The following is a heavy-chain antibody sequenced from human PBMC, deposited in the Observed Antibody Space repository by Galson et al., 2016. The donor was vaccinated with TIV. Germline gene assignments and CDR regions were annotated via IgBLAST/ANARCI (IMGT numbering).Heavy chain of an antibody. CDR2: INPLLGTV. V-gene: IGHV1-69*13. CDR3: ATDRNTALDTYHAYYGMDA. J-gene: IGHJ6*02. Sequence: SVKVSCKASGDTFSMIVFNWVRQAPGQGLDWMGGINPLLGTVNNAQKFQGRVTFTADESRSAAYMELSSLKSGDTAIYYCATDRNTALDTYHAYYGMDAWGQGTAVIVSS. CDR1: GDTFSMIV. D-gene: IGHD5-18*01.